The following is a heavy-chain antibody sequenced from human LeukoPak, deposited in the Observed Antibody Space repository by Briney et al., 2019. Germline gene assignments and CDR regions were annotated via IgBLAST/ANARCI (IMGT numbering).Heavy chain of an antibody. Sequence: GGSRRLSCAASGFTFSSYSMNWVRQAPGKGLEWVSSISSSSSYIYYADSVKGRFIISRDNAKNSLYLQMNSLRAEDTAVYYCARDRELLGVITFVSDYWGQGTLVTVSS. CDR2: ISSSSSYI. J-gene: IGHJ4*02. CDR1: GFTFSSYS. CDR3: ARDRELLGVITFVSDY. V-gene: IGHV3-21*01. D-gene: IGHD3-22*01.